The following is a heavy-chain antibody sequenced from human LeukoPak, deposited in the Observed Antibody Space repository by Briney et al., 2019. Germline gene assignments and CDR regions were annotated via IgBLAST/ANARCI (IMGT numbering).Heavy chain of an antibody. CDR1: GFTFASSA. CDR2: ISGGGAST. V-gene: IGHV3-23*01. D-gene: IGHD1-26*01. CDR3: AKDRTVGASYWYFDL. J-gene: IGHJ2*01. Sequence: PGGSLRLSCAASGFTFASSAMSWVRQAPGKGLEWVSVISGGGASTYYADSVKGRLTISRDNSKNTLYLQMNSLRADDTAVYYCAKDRTVGASYWYFDLWGRGTLVTVSS.